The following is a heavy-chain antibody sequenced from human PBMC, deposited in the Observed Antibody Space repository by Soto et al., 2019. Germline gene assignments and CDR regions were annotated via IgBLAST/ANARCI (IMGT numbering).Heavy chain of an antibody. CDR1: GGTFSSYS. Sequence: SVKVSCEASGGTFSSYSISWVRQAPGQGLEWMGGIIPIFGTANYAQKFQGRVTITADESTSTAYMELSSLRSEDTAVYYCARDHMGYYYDSSGYYSPPSFDYWGQGTLVTVSS. D-gene: IGHD3-22*01. CDR2: IIPIFGTA. V-gene: IGHV1-69*13. J-gene: IGHJ4*02. CDR3: ARDHMGYYYDSSGYYSPPSFDY.